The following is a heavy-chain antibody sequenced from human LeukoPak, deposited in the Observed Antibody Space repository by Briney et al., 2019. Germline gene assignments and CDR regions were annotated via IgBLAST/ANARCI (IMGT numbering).Heavy chain of an antibody. CDR1: GFTFSSYT. CDR2: ITSSSSYI. V-gene: IGHV3-21*01. D-gene: IGHD2-15*01. Sequence: PGGSLRLSCAASGFTFSSYTMNWVRQAPGKGLEWVSSITSSSSYIYYADSVKGRFTISRDNAKNSLYMQMNSLRAEDTAVYYCARRYCSGGSCYSVQKHYYYYYMDVWGKGTTVTISS. CDR3: ARRYCSGGSCYSVQKHYYYYYMDV. J-gene: IGHJ6*03.